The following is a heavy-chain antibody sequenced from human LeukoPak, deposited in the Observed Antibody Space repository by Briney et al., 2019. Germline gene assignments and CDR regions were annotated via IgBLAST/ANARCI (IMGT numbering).Heavy chain of an antibody. V-gene: IGHV3-48*03. Sequence: PGGSLRLSCAASGFTFRSYEMNWVRQAPGKGLEWVSYITSSGSTMYYADSVKGRFTISRDNAKNSLYLQMNSLRAEDTAVYYCARANYYDISGYDYWGQGTLVTVSS. CDR1: GFTFRSYE. CDR3: ARANYYDISGYDY. D-gene: IGHD3-22*01. J-gene: IGHJ4*02. CDR2: ITSSGSTM.